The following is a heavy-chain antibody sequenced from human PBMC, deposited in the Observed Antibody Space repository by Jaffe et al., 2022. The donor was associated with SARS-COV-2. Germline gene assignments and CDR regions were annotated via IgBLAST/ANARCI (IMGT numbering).Heavy chain of an antibody. Sequence: QVQLVQSGAEVKKPGASVKVSCKASGYTFTSYYMHWVRQAPGQGLEWMGIINPSGGSTSYAQKFQGRVTMTRDTSTSTVYMELSSLRSEDTAVYYCARPQGDIAVAGSLDYWGQGTLVTVSS. CDR2: INPSGGST. D-gene: IGHD6-19*01. J-gene: IGHJ4*02. CDR1: GYTFTSYY. V-gene: IGHV1-46*01. CDR3: ARPQGDIAVAGSLDY.